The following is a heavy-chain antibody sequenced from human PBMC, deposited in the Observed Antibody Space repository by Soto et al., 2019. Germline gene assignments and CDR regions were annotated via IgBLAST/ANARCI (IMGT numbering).Heavy chain of an antibody. J-gene: IGHJ3*02. Sequence: GGSLRLSCAASGFTFSDHYMDWVRQAPGKGLEWVGRTRNKANSYTTEYAASVKGRFTISRDDSKNSLYLQMNSLKTEDTAVYYCAIPGYYDSRALGNDAFDIWGQGTMVTVSS. CDR1: GFTFSDHY. CDR2: TRNKANSYTT. CDR3: AIPGYYDSRALGNDAFDI. D-gene: IGHD3-22*01. V-gene: IGHV3-72*01.